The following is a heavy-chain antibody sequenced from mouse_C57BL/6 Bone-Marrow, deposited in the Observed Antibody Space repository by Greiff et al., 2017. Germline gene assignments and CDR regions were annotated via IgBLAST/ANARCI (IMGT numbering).Heavy chain of an antibody. Sequence: VQRVESGAELVRPGASVTLSCKASGYTFTDYEMHWVKQTPVHGLEWIGAIDPETGGTAYNQKFKGKAILTADKSSSTAYMELRSLTSEDSSVYYCTRGGCGWFAYWGQGTLVTVSA. CDR2: IDPETGGT. CDR1: GYTFTDYE. V-gene: IGHV1-15*01. J-gene: IGHJ3*01. CDR3: TRGGCGWFAY.